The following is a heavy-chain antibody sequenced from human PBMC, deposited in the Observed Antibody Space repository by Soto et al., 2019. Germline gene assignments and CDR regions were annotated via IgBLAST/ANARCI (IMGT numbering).Heavy chain of an antibody. J-gene: IGHJ4*02. D-gene: IGHD2-15*01. CDR1: GGSISSSSYY. Sequence: QLQLQESGPGLVKPSETLSLTCTVSGGSISSSSYYWGWIRQPPGKGLEWIGSIYYSGSTYYNPSLKSRVTISVDTSKNQFSRKLSSVTAADTAVYYCARLMNGGLFDYWGQGTLVTVSS. CDR2: IYYSGST. CDR3: ARLMNGGLFDY. V-gene: IGHV4-39*01.